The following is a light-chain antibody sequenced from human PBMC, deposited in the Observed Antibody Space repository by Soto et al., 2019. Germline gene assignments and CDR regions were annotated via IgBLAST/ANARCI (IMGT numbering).Light chain of an antibody. J-gene: IGKJ3*01. CDR3: KQYGSSLFT. CDR1: QSVSSTS. Sequence: DIVLTQSPGTLSLSPGERATLSCRASQSVSSTSLAWYQQKPGQAPRLLIYGTSTRATGIPDRFSGSGSGTDFTLTISRLEPEDFAVYYCKQYGSSLFTFGPGTKVDIK. CDR2: GTS. V-gene: IGKV3-20*01.